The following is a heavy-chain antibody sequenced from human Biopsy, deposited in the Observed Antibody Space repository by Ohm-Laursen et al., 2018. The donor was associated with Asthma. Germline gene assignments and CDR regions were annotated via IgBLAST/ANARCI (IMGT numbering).Heavy chain of an antibody. J-gene: IGHJ4*02. CDR1: GFTVSRDH. CDR3: ARGDSSNWSHYYFDY. Sequence: SLRLSYAASGFTVSRDHMFWVRQAPGKGLEWVSVIYSGGTSHTADSVRGRFTISRDFSKNTLHLQMHSLRVEDTAVYYCARGDSSNWSHYYFDYWGQGTLVTVSS. CDR2: IYSGGTS. V-gene: IGHV3-53*01. D-gene: IGHD3-22*01.